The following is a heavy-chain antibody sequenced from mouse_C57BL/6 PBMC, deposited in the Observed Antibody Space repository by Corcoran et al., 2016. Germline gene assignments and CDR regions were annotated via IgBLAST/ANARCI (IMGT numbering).Heavy chain of an antibody. CDR2: IYPGSGST. CDR1: GYTFTSYW. Sequence: QVQLQQPGAELVKPGASVKMSCKASGYTFTSYWITWVKQRPGQGLEWIGDIYPGSGSTNYNEKFKSKATLTVDTSSSTAYMQLSSLTSEDSAVYYCARTPRATVVPVYFDYWGQGTTLTVSS. V-gene: IGHV1-55*01. J-gene: IGHJ2*01. D-gene: IGHD1-1*01. CDR3: ARTPRATVVPVYFDY.